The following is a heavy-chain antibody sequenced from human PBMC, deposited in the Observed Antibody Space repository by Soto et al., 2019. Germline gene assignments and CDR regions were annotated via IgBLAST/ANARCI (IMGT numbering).Heavy chain of an antibody. Sequence: QVQLVQSGAEVKKPGASVKVSCKASGYTFTSYDINWVRQATGQGLEWMGWMNPNSGNTGYAQKFQGRVTMTRNTAISTAYMALSSLRSEDTAVYYCARDGHYYDSSGYSEVWGNWFDPWGQGTLVTVSS. CDR1: GYTFTSYD. D-gene: IGHD3-22*01. V-gene: IGHV1-8*01. CDR2: MNPNSGNT. J-gene: IGHJ5*02. CDR3: ARDGHYYDSSGYSEVWGNWFDP.